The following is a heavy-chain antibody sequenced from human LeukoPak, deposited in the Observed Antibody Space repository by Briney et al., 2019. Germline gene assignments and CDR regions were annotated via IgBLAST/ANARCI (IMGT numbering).Heavy chain of an antibody. V-gene: IGHV3-21*01. D-gene: IGHD3-10*02. CDR1: GFTFYTYS. Sequence: GGSLRLSCAASGFTFYTYSMNWVRQAPGKGLEWVSSISSSSSYIYYADSVKGRFTISRDNAKNSLYLQMNSLRAEDTAVYYCAELGITMIGGVWGKGTTVTISS. J-gene: IGHJ6*04. CDR3: AELGITMIGGV. CDR2: ISSSSSYI.